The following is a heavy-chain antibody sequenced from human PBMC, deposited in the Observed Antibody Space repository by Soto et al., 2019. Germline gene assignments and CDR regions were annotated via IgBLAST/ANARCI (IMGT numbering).Heavy chain of an antibody. J-gene: IGHJ5*02. V-gene: IGHV4-34*01. CDR3: ARGRTVTLLMSLVRRFDP. D-gene: IGHD4-17*01. CDR1: GGSFSGYY. Sequence: PSETLSLTCAVYGGSFSGYYWSWIRQPPGKGLEWIGEINHSGSTNYNPSLKSRVTISVDTSKNQFSLKLSSVTAADTAVYYCARGRTVTLLMSLVRRFDPWGQGTLVTVSS. CDR2: INHSGST.